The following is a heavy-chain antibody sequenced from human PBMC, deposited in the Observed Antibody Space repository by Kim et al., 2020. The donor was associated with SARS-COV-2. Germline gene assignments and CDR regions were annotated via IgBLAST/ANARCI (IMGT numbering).Heavy chain of an antibody. J-gene: IGHJ4*02. D-gene: IGHD2-2*02. CDR3: ARGNTQYQVLYIHDY. V-gene: IGHV1-18*04. Sequence: ASVKVSCKASGYTFTSYGISWVRQAPGQGLEWMGWISAHNGNTNYAQKVQGRVTMTTDTSTSTAYMDLRSLRSDDTAVYYCARGNTQYQVLYIHDYWGQGTLVTVSS. CDR2: ISAHNGNT. CDR1: GYTFTSYG.